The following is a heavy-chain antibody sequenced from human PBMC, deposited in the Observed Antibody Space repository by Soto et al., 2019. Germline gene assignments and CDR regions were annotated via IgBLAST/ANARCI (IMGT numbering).Heavy chain of an antibody. CDR3: ARGYSHDLPPGWFDP. CDR2: IYYSGST. V-gene: IGHV4-31*03. CDR1: GGSISSGGYY. Sequence: PSETLSLTCTVSGGSISSGGYYWSWIRQHPGKGLEWIGYIYYSGSTYYSPSLKSRVTISVDTSKNQFSLKLSSVTAADTAVYYFARGYSHDLPPGWFDPWGQGTLVTVSS. D-gene: IGHD5-18*01. J-gene: IGHJ5*01.